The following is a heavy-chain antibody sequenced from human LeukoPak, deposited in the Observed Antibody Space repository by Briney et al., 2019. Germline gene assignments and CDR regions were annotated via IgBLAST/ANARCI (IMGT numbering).Heavy chain of an antibody. CDR3: ATVHDTSGNYYYYMDV. CDR2: ISAYNGNT. J-gene: IGHJ6*03. Sequence: ASVKVSCKASGYTFTSYGISWVRQAPGQGLEWMGWISAYNGNTNYAQKLQGRVTMTTDTSTSTAYMELRSLRSDDTAVYYCATVHDTSGNYYYYMDVWGKGTTVTISS. CDR1: GYTFTSYG. D-gene: IGHD1-1*01. V-gene: IGHV1-18*01.